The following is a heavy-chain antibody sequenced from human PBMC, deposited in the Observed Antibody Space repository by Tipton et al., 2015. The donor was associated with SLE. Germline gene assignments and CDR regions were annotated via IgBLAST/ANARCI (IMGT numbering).Heavy chain of an antibody. CDR2: IYHSGTA. D-gene: IGHD6-19*01. CDR1: GGSISSSRYY. V-gene: IGHV4-39*07. Sequence: TLSLTCTVSGGSISSSRYYWGWIRQPPGKGLEWIGSIYHSGTAYYNPSLKSRVTISVDTSKNQISLKLSSVTAADTAVYYCARVWAVAGLLFDYWGQGTLVTVSS. J-gene: IGHJ4*02. CDR3: ARVWAVAGLLFDY.